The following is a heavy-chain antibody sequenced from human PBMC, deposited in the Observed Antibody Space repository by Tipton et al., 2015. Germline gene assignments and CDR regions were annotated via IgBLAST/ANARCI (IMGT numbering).Heavy chain of an antibody. J-gene: IGHJ6*02. CDR2: IYYSGNI. CDR3: ARNLYAGNEGAWNHYYGMDV. V-gene: IGHV4-39*07. D-gene: IGHD4-23*01. CDR1: SGSISSDIHF. Sequence: TLSLTCTVSSGSISSDIHFWGWIRQPPGKGLEWIGSIYYSGNIHYNPSLKSRVTMSVDTSKNQFSLNLRSVTAADTAVYYCARNLYAGNEGAWNHYYGMDVWGQGTTVIVSS.